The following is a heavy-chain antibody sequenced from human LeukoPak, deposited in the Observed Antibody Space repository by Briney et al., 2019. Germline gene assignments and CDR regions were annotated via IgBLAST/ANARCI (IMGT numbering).Heavy chain of an antibody. V-gene: IGHV4-59*08. Sequence: SETLSLTCTVSGGSISSYYWSWIRQPPGKGLEWIGYIYYSGSTNYNPSLKSRVTISVDTSKNQFSLKLSSVTAADTAVYYCARQAVGSYTVGAKRYNWFGPWGQGTLVTVSS. CDR1: GGSISSYY. D-gene: IGHD1-26*01. CDR2: IYYSGST. CDR3: ARQAVGSYTVGAKRYNWFGP. J-gene: IGHJ5*02.